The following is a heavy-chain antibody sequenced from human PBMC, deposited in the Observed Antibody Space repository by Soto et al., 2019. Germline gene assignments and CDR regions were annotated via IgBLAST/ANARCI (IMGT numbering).Heavy chain of an antibody. CDR1: GFTFSTYS. V-gene: IGHV3-48*01. J-gene: IGHJ4*02. Sequence: EVPLVESGGDLVQPGGSLRLSCAASGFTFSTYSMNWVRQAPGKGLEWVSSISSSSTIYYADSVKGRFTISRDNVQTSLYLQMHSLRAEDTAVYYCARERGSGWTFDYWGQGTLVTVSS. D-gene: IGHD6-19*01. CDR3: ARERGSGWTFDY. CDR2: ISSSSTI.